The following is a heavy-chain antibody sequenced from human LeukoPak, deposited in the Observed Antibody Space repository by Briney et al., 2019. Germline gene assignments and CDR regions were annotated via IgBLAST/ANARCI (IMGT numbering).Heavy chain of an antibody. CDR1: GYTFTSYG. CDR2: ISAYNGNT. D-gene: IGHD1-26*01. Sequence: ASVKASCKASGYTFTSYGIRWVRQAPGQGLEWMGWISAYNGNTNYAQKLQGRVTMTTDTSTSTAYMELRSLRSDDTAVYYCASGEGATPSDAFDIWGQGTMVTVSS. J-gene: IGHJ3*02. V-gene: IGHV1-18*01. CDR3: ASGEGATPSDAFDI.